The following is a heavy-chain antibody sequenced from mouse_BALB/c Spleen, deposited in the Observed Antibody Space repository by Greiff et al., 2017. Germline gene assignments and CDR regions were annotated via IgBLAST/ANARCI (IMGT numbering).Heavy chain of an antibody. V-gene: IGHV5-6*02. J-gene: IGHJ4*01. CDR2: ISSGGSYT. CDR3: ARRDGNYGYAMDY. Sequence: DVKLVESGGDLVKPGGSLKLSCAASGFTFSSYGMSWVRQTPDKRLEWVATISSGGSYTYYPDSVKGRFTISRDNAKNTLYLQMSSLKSEDTAMYYCARRDGNYGYAMDYWGQGTSVTVSS. D-gene: IGHD2-1*01. CDR1: GFTFSSYG.